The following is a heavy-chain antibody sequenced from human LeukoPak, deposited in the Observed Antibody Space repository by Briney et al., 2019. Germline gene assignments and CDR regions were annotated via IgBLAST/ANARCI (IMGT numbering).Heavy chain of an antibody. D-gene: IGHD3-9*01. CDR2: INHSGST. Sequence: PSETLSLTCAVYGGSFSGYYWSWIRQPPGKGLEWIGEINHSGSTNYNPSLKSRVTISVDTSKNQFSLKLSSVTAADTAVYYCARGRHLYYDTLTGYYTKHDYFDYWGQGTLVTVSS. CDR1: GGSFSGYY. J-gene: IGHJ4*02. V-gene: IGHV4-34*01. CDR3: ARGRHLYYDTLTGYYTKHDYFDY.